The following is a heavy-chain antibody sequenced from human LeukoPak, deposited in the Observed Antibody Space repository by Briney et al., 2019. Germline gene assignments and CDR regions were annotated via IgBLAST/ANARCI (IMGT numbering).Heavy chain of an antibody. CDR1: GGSISSYY. CDR3: ARSRLTTVASYYYYAMDV. Sequence: SETLSLTCTVSGGSISSYYWSWIRQPPGKGLEWIGFIYYIGNTNYKSSLESRVTISVDTSKNQFSLKVSSETAADTAVYYCARSRLTTVASYYYYAMDVWGQGTTVTVSS. D-gene: IGHD4-23*01. V-gene: IGHV4-59*01. J-gene: IGHJ6*02. CDR2: IYYIGNT.